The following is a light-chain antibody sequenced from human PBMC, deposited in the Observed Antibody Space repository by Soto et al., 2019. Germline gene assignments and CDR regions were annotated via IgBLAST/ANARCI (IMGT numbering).Light chain of an antibody. CDR2: DAS. CDR3: LQHNSYPLT. J-gene: IGKJ4*01. CDR1: QSISSW. V-gene: IGKV1-5*01. Sequence: IQMSSWPSTHPSYIGYSVSIACRASQSISSWLAWYQQKPGKAPKLLIYDASSLQSGVPSRFSGSGSGTQFTLTISSLQPEDFATYYCLQHNSYPLTFGGGTKVDIK.